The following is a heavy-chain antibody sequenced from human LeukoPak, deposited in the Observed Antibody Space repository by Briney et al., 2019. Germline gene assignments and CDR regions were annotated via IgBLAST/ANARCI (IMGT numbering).Heavy chain of an antibody. CDR2: ISSDGSTT. J-gene: IGHJ4*02. D-gene: IGHD4-23*01. Sequence: GGSLRLSCEASGFTFSSSWMYWVRQGPGKGLVWVSHISSDGSTTIYADSVKGRFTISRDNAKNTVFLQMNSLRAEDTAVYYCARVRGGNTRDLDYWGQGTLVTVSS. CDR3: ARVRGGNTRDLDY. V-gene: IGHV3-74*01. CDR1: GFTFSSSW.